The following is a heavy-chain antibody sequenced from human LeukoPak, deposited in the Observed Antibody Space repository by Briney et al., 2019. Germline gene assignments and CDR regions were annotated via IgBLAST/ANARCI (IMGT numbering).Heavy chain of an antibody. J-gene: IGHJ5*02. D-gene: IGHD6-13*01. CDR1: GFTFSSYA. CDR3: AKDRVAAAAPFTWFDP. V-gene: IGHV3-23*01. Sequence: GGSLRLSCAASGFTFSSYAMSWVRQAPGKGLEWVSIISGSGGSTNYADTVKGRFTMSRDNSKNTLYLQMNSLTAEDTAVYYCAKDRVAAAAPFTWFDPWGQGTLATVST. CDR2: ISGSGGST.